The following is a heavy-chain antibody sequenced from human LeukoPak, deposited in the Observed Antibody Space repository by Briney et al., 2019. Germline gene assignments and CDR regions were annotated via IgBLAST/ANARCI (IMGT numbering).Heavy chain of an antibody. CDR3: ATVFYYGSGSYFPLGF. D-gene: IGHD3-10*01. Sequence: GGSLRLSCAASGFTFSSYAMHWVRQAPGKGLEWVAVISYDGSNKYYADSVKGRFTISRDNSKNTLYLQLSSLRAEDTAVYYCATVFYYGSGSYFPLGFWGQGTLVTVSS. V-gene: IGHV3-30*04. CDR2: ISYDGSNK. J-gene: IGHJ4*02. CDR1: GFTFSSYA.